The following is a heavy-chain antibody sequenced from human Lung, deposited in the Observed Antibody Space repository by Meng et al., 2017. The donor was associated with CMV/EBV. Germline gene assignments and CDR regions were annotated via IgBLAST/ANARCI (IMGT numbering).Heavy chain of an antibody. CDR1: GDSITNHNW. D-gene: IGHD3-10*01. V-gene: IGHV4-4*02. CDR3: LRRSGGSV. CDR2: IPHRGSS. Sequence: QAQLRGSGPALRKPSATLSLPCAVSGDSITNHNWWAWVRQPPGKGLEWIGEIPHRGSSAYNPSLKSRVSMSIDKSKNQFSLKLTSVTAADTAVYHCLRRSGGSVWGQGTLVTVSS. J-gene: IGHJ1*01.